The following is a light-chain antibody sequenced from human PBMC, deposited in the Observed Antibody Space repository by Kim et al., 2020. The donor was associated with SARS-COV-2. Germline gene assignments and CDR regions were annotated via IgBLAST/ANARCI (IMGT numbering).Light chain of an antibody. Sequence: DIQMTQSPSSLSASVGDRVTITCRASQSISSYLNWYQQKPGKAPNLLIYAASSLQSGVPSRFSGSGSGTDFTLTISSLQPEYFATYYCQQSYSMPPWTFGQGTKLEI. J-gene: IGKJ2*02. CDR1: QSISSY. CDR2: AAS. CDR3: QQSYSMPPWT. V-gene: IGKV1-39*01.